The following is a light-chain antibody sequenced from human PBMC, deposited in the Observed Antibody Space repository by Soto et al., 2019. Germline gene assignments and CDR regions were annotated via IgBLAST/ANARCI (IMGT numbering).Light chain of an antibody. CDR3: SSYTTSTTVM. CDR1: SSDVGNYNY. Sequence: QSALTQPASMSGSPGQSITISCTGTSSDVGNYNYVSWYQQHPGKAPKLMIYDVSNRPSGVSDRFSGSKSGNTASLTLSCLQAEDEADYYCSSYTTSTTVMFGGGTMVTVL. V-gene: IGLV2-14*01. J-gene: IGLJ3*02. CDR2: DVS.